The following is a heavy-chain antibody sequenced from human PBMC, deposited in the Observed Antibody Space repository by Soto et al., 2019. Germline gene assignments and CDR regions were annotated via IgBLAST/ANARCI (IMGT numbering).Heavy chain of an antibody. CDR2: INPDGNVG. CDR3: ARDGSTGTTNYHYAMDV. D-gene: IGHD1-7*01. CDR1: GFTFSTYW. V-gene: IGHV3-7*01. J-gene: IGHJ6*02. Sequence: GGSLRLSCVGSGFTFSTYWMNWVRQAPGKGLEWVANINPDGNVGTYVDSVRGRFTTSRDNAKNSLYLQMDSLRAEDTAVYYCARDGSTGTTNYHYAMDVWGQGTTVTVSS.